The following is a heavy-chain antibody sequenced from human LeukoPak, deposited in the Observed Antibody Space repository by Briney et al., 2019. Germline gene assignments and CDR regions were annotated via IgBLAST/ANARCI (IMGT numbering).Heavy chain of an antibody. CDR2: IWYDGSNK. Sequence: GEPLKISCKGSGYSFPSYWIGWVRQAPGKGLEWVAVIWYDGSNKYYADSVKGRFTISRDNSKNTLYLQMNSLRAEDTAVYYCARDHPAMVLYYGMDVWGQGTTVTVSS. CDR3: ARDHPAMVLYYGMDV. D-gene: IGHD5-18*01. CDR1: GYSFPSYW. J-gene: IGHJ6*02. V-gene: IGHV3-33*01.